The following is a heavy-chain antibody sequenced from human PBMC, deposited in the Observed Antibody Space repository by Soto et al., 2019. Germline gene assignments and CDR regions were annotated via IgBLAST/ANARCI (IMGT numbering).Heavy chain of an antibody. CDR3: ANSVTNIPTDFDY. CDR1: GFTFSSYA. Sequence: GGSLRLSCAASGFTFSSYAMSWVRQAPGKGLEWVSAISGSGGSTYYADSAKGRFTISRDNSKNTLYLQMNSLRAEDTAVYYCANSVTNIPTDFDYWGQGTLVTVSS. J-gene: IGHJ4*02. CDR2: ISGSGGST. D-gene: IGHD2-21*02. V-gene: IGHV3-23*01.